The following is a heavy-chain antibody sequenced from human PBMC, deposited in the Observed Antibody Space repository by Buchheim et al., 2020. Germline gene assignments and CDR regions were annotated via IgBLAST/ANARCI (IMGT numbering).Heavy chain of an antibody. D-gene: IGHD5-12*01. CDR1: GFTFSSYA. CDR3: TKDPRTYDFAAS. J-gene: IGHJ1*01. CDR2: ISYDGSLK. V-gene: IGHV3-30*18. Sequence: QVHLVESGGGVVQPGRSLRLSCAASGFTFSSYAMHWVRQAPGKGLEWVAVISYDGSLKYYAESVKGRLTISRDNSKNTLYLQMNSLTVEDTAVYYCTKDPRTYDFAASWGQGTL.